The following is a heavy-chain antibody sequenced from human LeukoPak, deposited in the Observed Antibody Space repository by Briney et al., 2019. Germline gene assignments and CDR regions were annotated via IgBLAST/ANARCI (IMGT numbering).Heavy chain of an antibody. Sequence: GASVKVSCKASGDTFSSYAISWVRQAPGQGLEWMGGIIPIFGTANYAQKFQGRVTITADESTSTAYMELSSLRSEDTAVYYCARSAVALDYYYYMDVWGKGTTVTISS. CDR2: IIPIFGTA. CDR3: ARSAVALDYYYYMDV. J-gene: IGHJ6*03. CDR1: GDTFSSYA. D-gene: IGHD2-15*01. V-gene: IGHV1-69*13.